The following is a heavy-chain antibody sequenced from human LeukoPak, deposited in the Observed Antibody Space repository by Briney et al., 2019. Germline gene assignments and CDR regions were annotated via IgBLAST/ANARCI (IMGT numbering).Heavy chain of an antibody. CDR3: ARGTIGYSYGLSWDY. V-gene: IGHV1-2*02. D-gene: IGHD5-18*01. CDR1: GYTFTGYY. Sequence: GASVKVSCKASGYTFTGYYMHWVRQAPGQGLEWMGWINPNSGGTNYAQKFQGRVTMTRDTSISTAYMELSRLRSDDTAVYYCARGTIGYSYGLSWDYWGQGTLVTVSS. J-gene: IGHJ4*02. CDR2: INPNSGGT.